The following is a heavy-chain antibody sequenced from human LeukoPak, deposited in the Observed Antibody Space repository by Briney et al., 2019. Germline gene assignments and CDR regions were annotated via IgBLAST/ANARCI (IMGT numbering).Heavy chain of an antibody. CDR3: ARGLYCSGGSCYPKINWFDP. J-gene: IGHJ5*02. V-gene: IGHV3-21*01. Sequence: PGGSLRLSCAASGFTFSSYSMNWVRQAPGKGLEWVSSISSSSSYIYYADSVKGRFTISRDNAKNSLYLQMNSLRAEDTAVYYWARGLYCSGGSCYPKINWFDPWGQGNLVTVSS. CDR2: ISSSSSYI. CDR1: GFTFSSYS. D-gene: IGHD2-15*01.